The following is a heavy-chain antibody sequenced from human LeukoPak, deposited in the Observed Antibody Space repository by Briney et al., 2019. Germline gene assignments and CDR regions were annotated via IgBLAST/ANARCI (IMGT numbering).Heavy chain of an antibody. Sequence: PGGSLRLSCAASGFTFSSYAMCWVRQAPGKGLEWVSGISGSGGSTYYLDSVKGRFTISRDNSKNTLYLQMNSLRAEDTAVYYCARDRYSGSYPVGWYYGMDVWGQGTTVTVSS. J-gene: IGHJ6*02. CDR2: ISGSGGST. D-gene: IGHD1-26*01. CDR1: GFTFSSYA. CDR3: ARDRYSGSYPVGWYYGMDV. V-gene: IGHV3-23*01.